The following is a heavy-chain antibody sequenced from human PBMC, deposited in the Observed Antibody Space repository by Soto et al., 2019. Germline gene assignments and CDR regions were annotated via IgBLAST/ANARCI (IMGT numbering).Heavy chain of an antibody. Sequence: QVQLRESGSGQVKPSQTLSLTCAVSGASITTGGLSWSWIRQPPGKGLEWIGYIYHSGRSFYRPSLRGRVSMSIDTSRNQFSLSLTSVTAADTAVYYCARVHGDHTGAFDYWGQGTLVTVSS. V-gene: IGHV4-30-2*01. D-gene: IGHD4-17*01. J-gene: IGHJ4*02. CDR3: ARVHGDHTGAFDY. CDR2: IYHSGRS. CDR1: GASITTGGLS.